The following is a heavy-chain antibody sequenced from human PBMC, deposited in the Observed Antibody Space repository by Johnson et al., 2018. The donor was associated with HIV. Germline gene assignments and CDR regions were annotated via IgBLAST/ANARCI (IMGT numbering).Heavy chain of an antibody. CDR2: IYSGGST. Sequence: EKLVESGGGLVKPGGSLRLSCAASGFTVSSNYMSWVRQAPGKGLEWVSVIYSGGSTYYADSVKGRFTISRDNSKNTLYLQMNSLRAEDTAVYYCARSQIDAFDIWGQGTMVTVSS. CDR3: ARSQIDAFDI. V-gene: IGHV3-66*01. CDR1: GFTVSSNY. J-gene: IGHJ3*02.